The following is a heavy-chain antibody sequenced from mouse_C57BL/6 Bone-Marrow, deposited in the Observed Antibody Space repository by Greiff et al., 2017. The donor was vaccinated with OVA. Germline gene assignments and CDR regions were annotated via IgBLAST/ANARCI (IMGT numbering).Heavy chain of an antibody. CDR3: ARSGGLRVPPDY. CDR2: INPSSGYT. Sequence: QLQESGAELARPGASVHMSCKASGYTFTSYTMHWVKQRPGQGLEWIGYINPSSGYTKYNQKFKDKATLTADKSSSTAYMQLSSLTSEDSAVYYCARSGGLRVPPDYWGQGTTLTVSS. V-gene: IGHV1-4*01. J-gene: IGHJ2*01. CDR1: GYTFTSYT. D-gene: IGHD2-4*01.